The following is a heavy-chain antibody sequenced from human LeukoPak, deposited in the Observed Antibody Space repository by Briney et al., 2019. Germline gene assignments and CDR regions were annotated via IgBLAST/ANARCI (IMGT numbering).Heavy chain of an antibody. V-gene: IGHV4-38-2*02. J-gene: IGHJ6*03. D-gene: IGHD3-10*01. CDR2: INHSGST. CDR3: AREDITMVRGVKSRYMDV. Sequence: PSKTLSLTCTVSGYSISSGYYWGWIRQPPGKGLEWIGSINHSGSTYYNPSLKSRVTISVDTSKNQFSLKLSSVTAADTAVYYCAREDITMVRGVKSRYMDVWGKGTTVTVSS. CDR1: GYSISSGYY.